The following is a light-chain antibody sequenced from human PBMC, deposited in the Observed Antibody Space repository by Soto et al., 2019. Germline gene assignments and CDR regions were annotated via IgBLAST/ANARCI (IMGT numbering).Light chain of an antibody. CDR2: AAS. CDR1: QGISSY. V-gene: IGKV1-9*01. Sequence: DLPMTQSPSTLSGSVGDRVTITCRASQGISSYLAWYQQKPGKDPKLLIYAASTLQSGVPSRFSGSGSGTDFNLTISSLQPEDFATYYCQQLNSYPRTFGQGTRLEIK. J-gene: IGKJ5*01. CDR3: QQLNSYPRT.